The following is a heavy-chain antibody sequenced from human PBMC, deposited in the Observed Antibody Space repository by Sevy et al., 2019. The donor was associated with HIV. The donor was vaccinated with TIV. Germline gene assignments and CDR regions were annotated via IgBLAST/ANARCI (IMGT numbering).Heavy chain of an antibody. CDR1: GGTFSSYA. CDR2: IIPIFGTA. V-gene: IGHV1-69*13. CDR3: ARVADYDSSGHTLDY. J-gene: IGHJ4*02. D-gene: IGHD3-22*01. Sequence: ASVKVSCKASGGTFSSYAISWVRQAPGQGLEWMGGIIPIFGTANYAQKFQGRVTITADESTSTAYMELSSLRSEDTAVYYWARVADYDSSGHTLDYWGQGTLVTVSS.